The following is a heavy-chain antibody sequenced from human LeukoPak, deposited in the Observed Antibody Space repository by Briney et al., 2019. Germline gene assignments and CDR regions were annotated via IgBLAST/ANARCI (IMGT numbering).Heavy chain of an antibody. CDR1: GFTFSRFG. Sequence: GGSLRLSCAASGFTFSRFGMHWVRQAPGKGLEWVAFVRSDGTTKYYADSVKGRFTISRDNSKNTLYLQMNSLRAEDTAVYYCARGRRYYYDSSGYYSDDAFDIWGQGTIVTVSS. J-gene: IGHJ3*02. V-gene: IGHV3-30*02. D-gene: IGHD3-22*01. CDR3: ARGRRYYYDSSGYYSDDAFDI. CDR2: VRSDGTTK.